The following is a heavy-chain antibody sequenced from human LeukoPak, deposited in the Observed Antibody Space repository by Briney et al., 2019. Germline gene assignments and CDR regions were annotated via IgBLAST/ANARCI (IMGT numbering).Heavy chain of an antibody. CDR1: GGSINTYY. CDR3: ARGGRGYYFDS. CDR2: IYSSGST. V-gene: IGHV4-4*07. Sequence: SETPSLTCTVSGGSINTYYWSWIRQPAGKGLEWIGRIYSSGSTNYNPSLKSRVTMSVDTSKNQFSLKLSSVTAADTAVYYCARGGRGYYFDSWGQGTLVTVSS. D-gene: IGHD2-15*01. J-gene: IGHJ4*02.